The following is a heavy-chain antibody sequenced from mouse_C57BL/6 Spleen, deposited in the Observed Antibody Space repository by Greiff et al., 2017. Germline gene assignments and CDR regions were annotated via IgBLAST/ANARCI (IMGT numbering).Heavy chain of an antibody. D-gene: IGHD1-1*02. V-gene: IGHV1-82*01. CDR2: IYPGDGDT. CDR1: GYAFSSSW. J-gene: IGHJ2*01. Sequence: QVQLQQSGPELVKPGASVKISCKASGYAFSSSWMNWVKQRPGKGLEWIGRIYPGDGDTNYNGKFKGKATLTADKSSSTAYMQLSSLTSEDSAVYFCARSGGPSYFDYWGQGTTLTVSS. CDR3: ARSGGPSYFDY.